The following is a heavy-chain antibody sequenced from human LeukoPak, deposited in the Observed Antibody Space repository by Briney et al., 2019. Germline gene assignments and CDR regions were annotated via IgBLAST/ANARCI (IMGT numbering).Heavy chain of an antibody. J-gene: IGHJ4*02. CDR2: ISSSSSYI. V-gene: IGHV3-21*01. CDR3: ARSGYSGYAYCPDY. Sequence: PGGSLRLSCAASGFTFSSYSMNWVRQAPGKGLEWVSSISSSSSYIYYADSVKGRFTISRDNAKNSLYLQMNSLRAEDTAVYYCARSGYSGYAYCPDYWGQGTLVTVS. CDR1: GFTFSSYS. D-gene: IGHD5-12*01.